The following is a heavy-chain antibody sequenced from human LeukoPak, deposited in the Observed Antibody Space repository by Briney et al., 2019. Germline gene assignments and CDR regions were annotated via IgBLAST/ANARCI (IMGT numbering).Heavy chain of an antibody. Sequence: SGASLRLSCAASGFTFSTSWMNWVRQAPGKGLVWVARINPGGSSITYADSVKGRFTISRDNAKNTLYLQMDSLRAEDTGVYYCARSNQADDYWGQGTLVTVSS. CDR3: ARSNQADDY. D-gene: IGHD1-14*01. J-gene: IGHJ4*02. V-gene: IGHV3-74*01. CDR2: INPGGSSI. CDR1: GFTFSTSW.